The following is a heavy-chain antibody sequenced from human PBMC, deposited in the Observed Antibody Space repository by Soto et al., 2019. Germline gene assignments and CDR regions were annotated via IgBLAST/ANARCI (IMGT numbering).Heavy chain of an antibody. J-gene: IGHJ4*02. D-gene: IGHD6-19*01. V-gene: IGHV3-66*04. Sequence: GGSLRLSCAASGFTFSDYYMSWIRQAPGKGLEWVSVIYSDGSTYYADSVKGRFIISRDNSNNTLYFQMNSLRAEDTAVYYCARPRSSGWSDTYFIYWGQGALVTVSS. CDR1: GFTFSDYY. CDR3: ARPRSSGWSDTYFIY. CDR2: IYSDGST.